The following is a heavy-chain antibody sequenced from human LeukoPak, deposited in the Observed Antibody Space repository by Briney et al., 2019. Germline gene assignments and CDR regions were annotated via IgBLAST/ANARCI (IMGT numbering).Heavy chain of an antibody. V-gene: IGHV3-30*03. D-gene: IGHD4-17*01. CDR2: ISYDGGIE. CDR1: GFTFNRYA. CDR3: ARGGYGAYMG. J-gene: IGHJ4*02. Sequence: GTSLRLSCAASGFTFNRYAMQWVRQAPGKGLEWVAAISYDGGIEYYADSLKGRFTISRDNSKNTLYLQMNSLRPEDLAVYYCARGGYGAYMGWGQGMLVTVSS.